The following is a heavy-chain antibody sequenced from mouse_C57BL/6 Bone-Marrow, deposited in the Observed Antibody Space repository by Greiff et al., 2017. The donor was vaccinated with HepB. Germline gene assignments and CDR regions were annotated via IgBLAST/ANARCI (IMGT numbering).Heavy chain of an antibody. Sequence: EVKLMESGGGLVQPGGSLKLSCAASGFTFSDYYMYWVRQTPEKRLEWVAYISNGGGSTYYPDTVKGRFTISRDNAKNTLYLQMSRLKSEDTAMYYCARPLWDAMDYWGQGTSVTVSS. CDR1: GFTFSDYY. J-gene: IGHJ4*01. CDR3: ARPLWDAMDY. D-gene: IGHD1-1*02. V-gene: IGHV5-12*01. CDR2: ISNGGGST.